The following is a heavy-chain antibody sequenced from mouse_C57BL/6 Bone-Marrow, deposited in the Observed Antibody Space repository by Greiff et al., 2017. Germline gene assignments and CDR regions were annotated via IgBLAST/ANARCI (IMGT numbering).Heavy chain of an antibody. V-gene: IGHV14-2*01. J-gene: IGHJ1*03. Sequence: VHVMQSGAELVKPGASVKLSCTASGFNIKDYYMHWVKQRTEQGLEWIGRIDPEDGETKYAPKFPGQATITADTSSNTAYLQLSSLTSEDTAVYYCARITTAFDVWGTGTTVTVSS. CDR3: ARITTAFDV. CDR2: IDPEDGET. CDR1: GFNIKDYY. D-gene: IGHD1-1*01.